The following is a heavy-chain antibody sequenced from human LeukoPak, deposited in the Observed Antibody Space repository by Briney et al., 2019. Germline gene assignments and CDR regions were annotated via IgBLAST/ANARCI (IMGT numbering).Heavy chain of an antibody. V-gene: IGHV3-21*01. CDR3: ARGSFSGGWYWGYFDY. CDR1: GFTFSSYS. D-gene: IGHD6-19*01. CDR2: ISSSSSYI. Sequence: PGGSLRLSCAASGFTFSSYSMNWVRQAPGKGLEWVSSISSSSSYIYYADSVKGRFTISRDNAKNSLYLQMNSLRAEDTAVYYCARGSFSGGWYWGYFDYWGQGTLVTVSS. J-gene: IGHJ4*02.